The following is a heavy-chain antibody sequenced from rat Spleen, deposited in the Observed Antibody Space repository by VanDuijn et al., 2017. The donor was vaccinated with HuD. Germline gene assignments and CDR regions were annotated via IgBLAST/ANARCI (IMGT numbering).Heavy chain of an antibody. J-gene: IGHJ2*01. D-gene: IGHD5-1*01. Sequence: EVQLVESGGGLVQPGNSLKLSCAASGFTFSDYAMAWVRQSPKKGLEWVAYISYDGETTYHRNSVTGRFTISRDNAKSTLYLQMDSLRSEDTATYYCATVGPDWEFGYWGQGVMVTVSS. CDR1: GFTFSDYA. CDR2: ISYDGETT. V-gene: IGHV5S10*01. CDR3: ATVGPDWEFGY.